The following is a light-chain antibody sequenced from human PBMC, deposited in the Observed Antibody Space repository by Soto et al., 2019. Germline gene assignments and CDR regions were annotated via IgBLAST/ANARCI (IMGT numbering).Light chain of an antibody. CDR3: GTWDSSLSAYV. V-gene: IGLV1-51*02. CDR2: ENN. CDR1: SSNIGNNY. J-gene: IGLJ1*01. Sequence: QSVLTQPSSVSAAQGQKVTISCSGSSSNIGNNYVSRYQQLPGTAPKLLIYENNKRPSGIPDRFSGSKSGTSATLGITGLQTGDEADYYCGTWDSSLSAYVFGTGTKVTVL.